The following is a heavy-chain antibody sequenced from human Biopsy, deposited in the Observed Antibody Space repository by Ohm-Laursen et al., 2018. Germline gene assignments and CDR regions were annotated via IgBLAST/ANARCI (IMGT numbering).Heavy chain of an antibody. J-gene: IGHJ3*01. CDR1: GDSISSDF. D-gene: IGHD3-3*01. Sequence: GTLSLTCTVSGDSISSDFWSWIRQSPRKGLEWIGHISDRGTTNSNPSLRGRIIISVDTSKNQFSLKLNSVSAADTALFFCARLYRLDDYWNDDPPDAFDVWGPGTMVTVSS. CDR2: ISDRGTT. V-gene: IGHV4-59*01. CDR3: ARLYRLDDYWNDDPPDAFDV.